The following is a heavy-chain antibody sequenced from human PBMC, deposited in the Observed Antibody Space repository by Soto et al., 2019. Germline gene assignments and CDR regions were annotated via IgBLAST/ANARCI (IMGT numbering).Heavy chain of an antibody. CDR1: GASFSANY. V-gene: IGHV4-34*01. Sequence: QVHLQQWGAGLLKPSETLSLTCAVSGASFSANYWTWIRQPPGKGLEWIGEINHSGSTNYDTSLKSRVTISVDTSKNQFSLKLISVTAADTAIYYCASARFDYWGQGSLVTVSS. CDR2: INHSGST. CDR3: ASARFDY. J-gene: IGHJ4*02.